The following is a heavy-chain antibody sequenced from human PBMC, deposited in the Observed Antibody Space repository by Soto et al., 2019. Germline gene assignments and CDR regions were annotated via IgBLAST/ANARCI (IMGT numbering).Heavy chain of an antibody. J-gene: IGHJ4*02. CDR1: GGSISSYY. CDR3: ARLPRYSGTWLHDF. V-gene: IGHV4-59*08. D-gene: IGHD1-26*01. Sequence: SETLSLTCTVSGGSISSYYWGWIRQPPGKGLEWIGYIYYSGSTNYNPSLKSRVAISVDTSKNQFSLNLTSVTAADTAIYYCARLPRYSGTWLHDFWGQGTLVTVS. CDR2: IYYSGST.